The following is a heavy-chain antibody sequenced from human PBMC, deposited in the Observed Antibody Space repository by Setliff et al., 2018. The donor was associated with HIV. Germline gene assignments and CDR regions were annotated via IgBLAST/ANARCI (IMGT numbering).Heavy chain of an antibody. CDR3: ARDGINWFDP. J-gene: IGHJ5*02. V-gene: IGHV1-2*02. Sequence: ASVKVSCKTSGYTFTGYSLHWVRQAPGQGLEWMGWINPDSDGTNYAQKFQGRVTLTSDTSISTAYMELSSLKSDDTAVYYCARDGINWFDPWGQGTLVTVSS. CDR1: GYTFTGYS. CDR2: INPDSDGT.